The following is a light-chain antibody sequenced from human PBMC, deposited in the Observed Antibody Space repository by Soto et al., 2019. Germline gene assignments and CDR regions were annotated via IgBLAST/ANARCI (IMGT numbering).Light chain of an antibody. CDR1: ESISSW. CDR3: QQHNSYPRT. CDR2: KAS. Sequence: DIQMTQSPSTLSASVGDRVIITCRASESISSWLAWYQQKPGKAPKLLIYKASSLGSGVPSRFSGSGSGTEFTLTISSLQPDDFATYYCQQHNSYPRTFGQGTKVEIK. V-gene: IGKV1-5*03. J-gene: IGKJ1*01.